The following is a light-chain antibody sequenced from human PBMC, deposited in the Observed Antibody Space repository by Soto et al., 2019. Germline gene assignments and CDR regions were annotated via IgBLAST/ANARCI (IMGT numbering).Light chain of an antibody. V-gene: IGKV1-9*01. CDR2: AAS. Sequence: DIQLTQSPSFLSASVGDRVTITCRASQGISNNLAWYQQTPGKAPKLLIYAASTLQSGVQSRFRGSGSGTEFTLTISSLQPEDFETYYCQQLHSYSLAFGGGTKVEIK. CDR1: QGISNN. J-gene: IGKJ4*01. CDR3: QQLHSYSLA.